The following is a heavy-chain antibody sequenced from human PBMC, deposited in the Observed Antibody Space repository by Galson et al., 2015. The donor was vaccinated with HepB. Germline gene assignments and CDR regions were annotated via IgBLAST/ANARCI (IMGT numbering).Heavy chain of an antibody. Sequence: QSGAEVKKPGESLKISCKGSGYSFTSYWIGWVRQMPGKGLEWMGIIYPGDSDTRYSPSFQGQVTISADKSISTAYLQWSSLKASDTAMYYCARGRVEFYSGSSFDYWGQGTLVTVSS. V-gene: IGHV5-51*01. CDR3: ARGRVEFYSGSSFDY. J-gene: IGHJ4*02. CDR2: IYPGDSDT. D-gene: IGHD1-26*01. CDR1: GYSFTSYW.